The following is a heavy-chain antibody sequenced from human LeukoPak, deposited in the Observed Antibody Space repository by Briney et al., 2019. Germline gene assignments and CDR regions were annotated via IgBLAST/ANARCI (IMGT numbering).Heavy chain of an antibody. CDR3: ARDRKRTKEFDP. J-gene: IGHJ5*02. V-gene: IGHV1-2*02. D-gene: IGHD1-1*01. CDR2: INPNSGGT. Sequence: GASVKVSCKASGYTFTGYYMHWVRQAPGQGLEWMGWINPNSGGTNYAQKFQGRVTMTRDTCISTAYMELSRLRSDDTAVYYCARDRKRTKEFDPWGQGTLVTVSS. CDR1: GYTFTGYY.